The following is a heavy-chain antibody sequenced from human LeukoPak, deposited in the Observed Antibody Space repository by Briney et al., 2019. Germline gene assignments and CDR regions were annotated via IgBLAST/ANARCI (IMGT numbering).Heavy chain of an antibody. Sequence: SETLSLTCIVSGGSMSRGTYYWGWLREPPGKGLEWIGSISDSGSTYYSPALKSRVTISVDTSKNQFSLKLRFVTAADTAVYYCARQDIWFGELVVWGQGTTVTVSS. CDR2: ISDSGST. V-gene: IGHV4-39*01. CDR3: ARQDIWFGELVV. CDR1: GGSMSRGTYY. D-gene: IGHD3-10*01. J-gene: IGHJ6*02.